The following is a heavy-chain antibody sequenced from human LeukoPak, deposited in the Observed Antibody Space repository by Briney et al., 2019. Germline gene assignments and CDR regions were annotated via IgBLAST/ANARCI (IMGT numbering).Heavy chain of an antibody. CDR2: IKQDGSEK. D-gene: IGHD3-10*01. CDR1: GFTFSSYW. V-gene: IGHV3-7*03. J-gene: IGHJ4*02. CDR3: ARDLKFYYGSGSYPDY. Sequence: GRSLRLSCAASGFTFSSYWMSWVRQAPGKGLEWVANIKQDGSEKYYVDSVKGRFTISRDNAKNSLYLQMNSLRAEDTAVYYCARDLKFYYGSGSYPDYWGQGTLVTVSS.